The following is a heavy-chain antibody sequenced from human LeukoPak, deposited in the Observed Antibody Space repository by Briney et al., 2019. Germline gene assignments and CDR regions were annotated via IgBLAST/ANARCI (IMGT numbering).Heavy chain of an antibody. CDR2: INPNSGGT. CDR3: ARMGITMVRGVIKDGNWFDP. Sequence: ASVKVSCKASGYTFTGYYMRWVRQAPGQGLEWMGWINPNSGGTNYAQKFQGRVTMTRDTSISTAYMELSRLRSDDTAVYYCARMGITMVRGVIKDGNWFDPWGQGTLVTVSS. CDR1: GYTFTGYY. V-gene: IGHV1-2*02. J-gene: IGHJ5*02. D-gene: IGHD3-10*01.